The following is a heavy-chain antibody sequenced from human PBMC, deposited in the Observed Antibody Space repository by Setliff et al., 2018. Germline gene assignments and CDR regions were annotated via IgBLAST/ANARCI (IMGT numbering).Heavy chain of an antibody. Sequence: GASVKVSCKASGGTFNSYAISWVRQAPGQGLEWMGRIIPIFGTANYAQKFQGRVTITADKSTTTAYMELSSLRSEDTAVYYRAREILGSSSDYYYYYYMDVWGKGTTVTVSS. CDR2: IIPIFGTA. D-gene: IGHD6-6*01. J-gene: IGHJ6*03. CDR3: AREILGSSSDYYYYYYMDV. V-gene: IGHV1-69*06. CDR1: GGTFNSYA.